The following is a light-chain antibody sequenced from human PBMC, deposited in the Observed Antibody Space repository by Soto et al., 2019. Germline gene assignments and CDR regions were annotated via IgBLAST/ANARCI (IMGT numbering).Light chain of an antibody. V-gene: IGKV3-20*01. CDR1: QSVSSSY. CDR3: QQYGSSLRVT. J-gene: IGKJ1*01. CDR2: GAS. Sequence: EIVLTQSPGTLSLSPGERATLSCRASQSVSSSYLAWYQQKPGQAPRLLIYGASSRATGIPDRFSGSGSGTDFTLTISRLEPEDFAVYYCQQYGSSLRVTFDQGTKVDIK.